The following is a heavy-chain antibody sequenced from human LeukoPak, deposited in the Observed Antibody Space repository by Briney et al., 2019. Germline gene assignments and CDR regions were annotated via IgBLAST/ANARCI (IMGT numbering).Heavy chain of an antibody. CDR1: GGSISSSSYY. V-gene: IGHV4-39*01. Sequence: SETLSLTCTVPGGSISSSSYYWGWIRQPPGKGLEWIGSIYYSGSTYYNPSLKSRVTISVDTSKNQFSLRLSSVTAADTAVYYCASGYFDYWGQGTLVTVSS. CDR3: ASGYFDY. CDR2: IYYSGST. J-gene: IGHJ4*02.